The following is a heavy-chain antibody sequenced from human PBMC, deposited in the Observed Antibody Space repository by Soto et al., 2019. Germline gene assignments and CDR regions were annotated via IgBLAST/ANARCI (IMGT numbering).Heavy chain of an antibody. CDR2: ISYSGST. Sequence: QVQLQESGPGLVKPSQTLSLTCTVSGGSISSGGYYWSWIRQHPGKGLEWIGYISYSGSTYYNPSLKSRVTISVDTSKNQFSLKLSSVTAADTAVYYCARVIEIVATGGNAFDIWGQGTMVTVSS. J-gene: IGHJ3*02. CDR3: ARVIEIVATGGNAFDI. CDR1: GGSISSGGYY. D-gene: IGHD5-12*01. V-gene: IGHV4-31*03.